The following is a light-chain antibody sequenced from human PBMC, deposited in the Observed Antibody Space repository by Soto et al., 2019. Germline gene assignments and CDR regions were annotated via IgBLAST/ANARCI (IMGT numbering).Light chain of an antibody. CDR2: AAY. Sequence: DIQMTQAPSSLSASVGDRVTITCRARQDISTYLAWYQQKPGKVPKLLISAAYTLQSGVPPRFSGSGSGTDFTLIISSLQPEDVATYYCQKYDNAPLTFGGGNKVEIK. CDR3: QKYDNAPLT. V-gene: IGKV1-27*01. J-gene: IGKJ4*01. CDR1: QDISTY.